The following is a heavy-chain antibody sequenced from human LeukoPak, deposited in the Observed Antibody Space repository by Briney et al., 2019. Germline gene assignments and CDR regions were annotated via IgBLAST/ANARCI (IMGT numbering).Heavy chain of an antibody. CDR1: GFTFSSYA. D-gene: IGHD3-3*01. V-gene: IGHV3-23*01. J-gene: IGHJ4*02. Sequence: PGGSLRLSCAASGFTFSSYAMSWVRQAPGKGLGWVSAISGSGGSTYYADSVKGRFTISRDNSKNTLYLQMNSLRAEDTAVYYCAKDFTRGKIFGVVTSGYYFDYWGQGTLVTVSS. CDR3: AKDFTRGKIFGVVTSGYYFDY. CDR2: ISGSGGST.